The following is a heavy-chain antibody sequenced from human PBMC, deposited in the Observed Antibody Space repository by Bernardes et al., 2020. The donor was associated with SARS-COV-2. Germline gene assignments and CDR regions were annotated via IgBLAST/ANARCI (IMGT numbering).Heavy chain of an antibody. Sequence: GGSLRLSCAASGFTFSSYGMHWVRQAPGKGLEWVAVISYDGSNKYYADSVKCRFTISRDNSKNTLYLQMNSLRAEDTAVYYCARDLTYYDILTGYIAGGYYYYYGMDVWGQGTTVTVSS. D-gene: IGHD3-9*01. CDR2: ISYDGSNK. CDR3: ARDLTYYDILTGYIAGGYYYYYGMDV. CDR1: GFTFSSYG. V-gene: IGHV3-30*03. J-gene: IGHJ6*02.